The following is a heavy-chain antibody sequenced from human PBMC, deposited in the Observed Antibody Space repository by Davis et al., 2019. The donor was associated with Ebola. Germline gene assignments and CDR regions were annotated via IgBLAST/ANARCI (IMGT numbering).Heavy chain of an antibody. J-gene: IGHJ6*02. CDR2: IHRTGST. CDR1: GASVSSGSYY. CDR3: AGAAWLVGGEYYYYGMDV. D-gene: IGHD5-18*01. V-gene: IGHV4-61*01. Sequence: PSETLSLTCTVSGASVSSGSYYWNWVRQAPGKGLEWIGFIHRTGSTNSNPSLKSRVTISIDKSKSRFSLKLTSVTAADTAVYYCAGAAWLVGGEYYYYGMDVWGQGTMVTVSS.